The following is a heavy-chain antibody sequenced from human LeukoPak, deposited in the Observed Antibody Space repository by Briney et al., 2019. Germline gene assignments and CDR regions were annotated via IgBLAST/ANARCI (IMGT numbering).Heavy chain of an antibody. CDR3: AKKDREDAFDI. J-gene: IGHJ3*02. V-gene: IGHV3-64*01. CDR2: ISSNGGST. D-gene: IGHD1-26*01. CDR1: GFTFSGFA. Sequence: GGSLRRSGAASGFTFSGFAMDWVPQAPGKGLVGVSAISSNGGSTSYANPVKVRFTISRDNSKNTLYLQLKSLRAEDTAVYYCAKKDREDAFDIWGQGTMVTVSS.